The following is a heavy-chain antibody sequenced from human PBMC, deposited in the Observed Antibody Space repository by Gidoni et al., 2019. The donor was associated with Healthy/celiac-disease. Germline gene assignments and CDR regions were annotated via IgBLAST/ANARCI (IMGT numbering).Heavy chain of an antibody. D-gene: IGHD3-10*01. J-gene: IGHJ4*02. CDR1: GFTCSSYA. Sequence: QVQLVESGGGVVQPGRSLRLSCAASGFTCSSYAMHWVRQAPGKGLGWVAVISYDGSNKYYAASVKGRFTISRDNSKNTLYLQMNSLRAEDTAVYYCARDWETYYYGSGSYGAFDYWGQGTLVTVSS. V-gene: IGHV3-30-3*01. CDR2: ISYDGSNK. CDR3: ARDWETYYYGSGSYGAFDY.